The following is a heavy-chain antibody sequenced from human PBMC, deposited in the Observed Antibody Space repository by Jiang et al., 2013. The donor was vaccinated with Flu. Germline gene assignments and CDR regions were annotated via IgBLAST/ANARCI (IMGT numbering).Heavy chain of an antibody. CDR3: ARGLPYFDY. CDR2: IFPVSEIA. J-gene: IGHJ4*02. V-gene: IGHV1-69*04. Sequence: GAEVKKPGSSVKVSCKTSGDTFSSYAINWVRQAPGQGLEWMGRIFPVSEIANYAQKFQGRVTIIADKVTSTAYLELSGLRSDDTALYYCARGLPYFDYWGQGTMVTVSS. CDR1: GDTFSSYA.